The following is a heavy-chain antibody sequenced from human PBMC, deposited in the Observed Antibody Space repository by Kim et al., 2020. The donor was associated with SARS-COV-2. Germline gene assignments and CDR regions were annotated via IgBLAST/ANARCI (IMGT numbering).Heavy chain of an antibody. CDR2: ISYDGSNK. V-gene: IGHV3-30*04. CDR3: ARVAGDYVAYYYYGMDV. J-gene: IGHJ6*02. CDR1: GFTFSSYA. Sequence: GGSLRLSCAASGFTFSSYAMHWVRQAPGKGLEWVAVISYDGSNKYYADSVKGRFTISRDNSKNTLYLQMNSLRAEDTAVYYCARVAGDYVAYYYYGMDVWGQGTTVTVSS. D-gene: IGHD4-17*01.